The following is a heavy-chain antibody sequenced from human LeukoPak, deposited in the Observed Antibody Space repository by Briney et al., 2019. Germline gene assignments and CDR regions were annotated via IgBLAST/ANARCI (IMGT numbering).Heavy chain of an antibody. V-gene: IGHV4-39*02. CDR1: GGSISTSSYY. CDR2: VYYNGAT. CDR3: AREDRGTTATSNLDY. J-gene: IGHJ4*02. D-gene: IGHD4-11*01. Sequence: SETLSLTCTVSGGSISTSSYYWGWIRQPPGKGPEWIGTVYYNGATQYDPSLKSRVTISVDTSKNHFSLKLTSVTAADTAVYYCAREDRGTTATSNLDYWGQGTLVTVSS.